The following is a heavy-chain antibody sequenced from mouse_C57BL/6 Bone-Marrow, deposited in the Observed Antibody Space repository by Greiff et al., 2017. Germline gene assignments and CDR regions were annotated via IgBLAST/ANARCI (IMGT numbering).Heavy chain of an antibody. CDR2: INPGSGGT. CDR3: ARRMDY. J-gene: IGHJ4*01. Sequence: QLQLQQSGAELVRPGTSVKVSCKASGYAFTNYLIEWVKQRPGQGLEWIGVINPGSGGTNYNEKFKGKATLTADKSSSTAYMQLSSLTSEDSAVYFCARRMDYWGQGTSVTVSS. V-gene: IGHV1-54*01. CDR1: GYAFTNYL.